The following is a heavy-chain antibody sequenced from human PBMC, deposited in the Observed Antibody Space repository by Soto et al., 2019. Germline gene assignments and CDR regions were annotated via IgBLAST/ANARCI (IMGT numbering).Heavy chain of an antibody. D-gene: IGHD5-18*01. Sequence: PSETLSLTCTVSGGSIRSYYWSWIRQPPGKRQEWIGYIYYSGSTNYNPSLKSRVTISVDTSKNQFSLKLSSVTAADTAVYYCARVFFAATAWNQDNWFDPWGQGTLVTVSS. CDR2: IYYSGST. CDR3: ARVFFAATAWNQDNWFDP. V-gene: IGHV4-59*01. J-gene: IGHJ5*02. CDR1: GGSIRSYY.